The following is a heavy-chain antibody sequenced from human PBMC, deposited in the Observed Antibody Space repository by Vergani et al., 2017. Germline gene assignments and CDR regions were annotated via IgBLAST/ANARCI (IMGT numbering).Heavy chain of an antibody. Sequence: EVQLLESGGGLVQPGGSLRLSCAASGFTFSSYAMSWVRQAPGKGLEWVSVIYSGGSSTYYADSVKGRFTISRDNSKNTLYLQMNSLRAEDTAVYYCAKGNSKDYDFWSGYYLDYWGQGTLVTVSS. CDR3: AKGNSKDYDFWSGYYLDY. J-gene: IGHJ4*02. CDR2: IYSGGSST. V-gene: IGHV3-23*03. CDR1: GFTFSSYA. D-gene: IGHD3-3*01.